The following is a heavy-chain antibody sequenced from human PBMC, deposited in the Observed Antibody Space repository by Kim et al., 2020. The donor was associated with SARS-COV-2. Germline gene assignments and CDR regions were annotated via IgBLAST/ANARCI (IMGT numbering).Heavy chain of an antibody. V-gene: IGHV3-48*02. CDR2: ISSSSSTI. D-gene: IGHD3-10*01. J-gene: IGHJ6*02. CDR1: GFTFSSYS. Sequence: GGSLRLSCAASGFTFSSYSMNWVRQAPGKGLEWVSYISSSSSTIYYADSVKGRFTISRDNAKNSLYLQMNSLRDEDTAVYYCARSLLWFGELFNRGGDGMDVWGQGTTVTVSS. CDR3: ARSLLWFGELFNRGGDGMDV.